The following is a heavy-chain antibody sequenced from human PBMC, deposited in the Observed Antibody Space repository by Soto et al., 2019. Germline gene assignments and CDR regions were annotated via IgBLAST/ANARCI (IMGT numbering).Heavy chain of an antibody. Sequence: QVQLVQSGAEVKKPGASVKVSCKASGYTFTSYGISWVRQAPGQGLEWMGWISAYNGNTNYAQKLQGRVTMTTDTSPSTAYVELRSLRSDDTAVYYCARLTPCIAAADNCYYYYGMDVWGQGTTVTVSS. CDR3: ARLTPCIAAADNCYYYYGMDV. CDR1: GYTFTSYG. V-gene: IGHV1-18*01. D-gene: IGHD6-13*01. CDR2: ISAYNGNT. J-gene: IGHJ6*02.